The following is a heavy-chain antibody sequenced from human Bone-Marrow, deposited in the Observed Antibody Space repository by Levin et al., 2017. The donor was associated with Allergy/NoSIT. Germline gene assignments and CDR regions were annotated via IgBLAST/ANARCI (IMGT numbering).Heavy chain of an antibody. CDR3: ARVAVTHYSYAMDV. Sequence: LRLSCAVSGGSMNSGDYYWSWIRQPPGKGLEWIGYIYYSGSTYYNPSLKSRLTISVDMSKNQFSLNLRSVTAADTAVYYCARVAVTHYSYAMDVWGQGTTVIVSS. CDR2: IYYSGST. V-gene: IGHV4-30-4*01. CDR1: GGSMNSGDYY. J-gene: IGHJ6*02. D-gene: IGHD4-17*01.